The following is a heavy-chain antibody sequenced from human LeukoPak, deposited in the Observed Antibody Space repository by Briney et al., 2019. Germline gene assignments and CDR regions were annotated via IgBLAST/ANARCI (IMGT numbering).Heavy chain of an antibody. Sequence: GGSLSLSCAASGFPFNSYAMSWVRQAPGKGLEGVSAISGSGGSTYYADSVKGRFTISRDNSKNTLYLQMNSLRAEDTAVYYCAKDLTFDFWSGHQSDYWGQGTLVTVSS. CDR2: ISGSGGST. CDR1: GFPFNSYA. V-gene: IGHV3-23*01. D-gene: IGHD3-3*01. CDR3: AKDLTFDFWSGHQSDY. J-gene: IGHJ4*02.